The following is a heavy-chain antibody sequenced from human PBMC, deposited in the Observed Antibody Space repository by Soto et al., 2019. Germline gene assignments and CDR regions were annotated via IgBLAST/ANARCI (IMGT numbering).Heavy chain of an antibody. CDR2: ISGSSSYI. V-gene: IGHV3-21*01. D-gene: IGHD2-15*01. Sequence: EVQLVESGGGLVKPGGSLRLYCAASGFTFSSYSMNWVRQAPGKGLEWVSSISGSSSYIYYADSVKGRFTISRDNAKNSRYLQMNSRRAEDTDVYYGAREDIQSRIDYWGQGTLVTVSS. CDR3: AREDIQSRIDY. CDR1: GFTFSSYS. J-gene: IGHJ4*02.